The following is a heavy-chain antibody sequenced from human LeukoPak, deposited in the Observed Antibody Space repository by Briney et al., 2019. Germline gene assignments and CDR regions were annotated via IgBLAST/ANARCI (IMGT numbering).Heavy chain of an antibody. D-gene: IGHD2-15*01. J-gene: IGHJ4*02. CDR2: IYSGGST. CDR1: GFTFSGYW. CDR3: ARDGISPFDF. Sequence: GGSLRLSCAASGFTFSGYWMSWLRQAPGKGLEWVSVIYSGGSTYYADSVKGRFTISRDNSKNTLYLQMNSLRAEDTAVYYCARDGISPFDFWGQGTLVTVSS. V-gene: IGHV3-53*01.